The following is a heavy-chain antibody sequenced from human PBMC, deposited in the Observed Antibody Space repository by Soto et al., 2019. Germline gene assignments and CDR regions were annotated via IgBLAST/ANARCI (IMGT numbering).Heavy chain of an antibody. V-gene: IGHV3-30-3*01. CDR2: ISYDGSNK. J-gene: IGHJ4*02. D-gene: IGHD3-9*01. Sequence: GGSLRLSCAASGFTFSSYAMHWFRQAPGKGLEWVAVISYDGSNKYYADSVKGRFTISRDNSKNTLYLQMNSLRAEDTAVYYCAREVVDILTDYYFEYWGQGTRVNVSS. CDR3: AREVVDILTDYYFEY. CDR1: GFTFSSYA.